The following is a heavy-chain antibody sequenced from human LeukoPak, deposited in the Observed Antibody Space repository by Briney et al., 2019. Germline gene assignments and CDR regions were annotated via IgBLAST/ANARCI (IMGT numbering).Heavy chain of an antibody. Sequence: SETLSLTCTVSGGSISNGDYYWSWIRQPPGKGLEWIAYIFYSGSTYYNPSLKSRVTISLDTSKNQFSLKLSSVTAADTAVYYCARRDNGWFDPWGQGTLVTVSS. J-gene: IGHJ5*02. CDR1: GGSISNGDYY. CDR2: IFYSGST. V-gene: IGHV4-30-4*01. D-gene: IGHD2-8*01. CDR3: ARRDNGWFDP.